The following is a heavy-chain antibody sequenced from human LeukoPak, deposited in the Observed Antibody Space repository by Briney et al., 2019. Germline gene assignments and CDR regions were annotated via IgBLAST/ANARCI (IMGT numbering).Heavy chain of an antibody. J-gene: IGHJ4*02. CDR3: ARDLTGYDFIDY. Sequence: GGPLRLSCAASGFTFSSYWMSWVRQAPGKGLEWVANIKQDGSEKYYVDSVKGRFTISRDNAKNPLYLQMNSLRAEDTAVYYCARDLTGYDFIDYWGQGTLVTVSS. D-gene: IGHD3-9*01. CDR2: IKQDGSEK. V-gene: IGHV3-7*01. CDR1: GFTFSSYW.